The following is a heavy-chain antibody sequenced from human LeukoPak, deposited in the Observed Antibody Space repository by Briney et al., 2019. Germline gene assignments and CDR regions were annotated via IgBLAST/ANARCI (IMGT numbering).Heavy chain of an antibody. CDR1: GFTFSNFA. J-gene: IGHJ4*02. CDR3: AKGYYSSGWQGFDY. CDR2: ISGGGGST. D-gene: IGHD6-19*01. Sequence: GGSLRLSCAASGFTFSNFAMSWVRQAPGKGLEWVSDISGGGGSTSYADSVKGRFTISRDNSKNTLYLQMNSLRAEDTAVYYCAKGYYSSGWQGFDYWGQGTLVTVSS. V-gene: IGHV3-23*01.